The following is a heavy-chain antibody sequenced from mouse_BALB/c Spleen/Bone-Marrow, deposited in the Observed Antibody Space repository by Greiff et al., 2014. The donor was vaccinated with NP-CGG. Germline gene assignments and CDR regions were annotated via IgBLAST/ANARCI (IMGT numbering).Heavy chain of an antibody. V-gene: IGHV1S137*01. CDR2: INTYFGDI. CDR3: ARGYSNNYAMDY. Sequence: QVQLQQSGAELVRPGVSVKISCKGSGYTFTGYAMHWVKQSHAESLEWIGVINTYFGDISYNQKFKGKATIAVDKTSRTVYMELARLTAEDSAIYCCARGYSNNYAMDYWGQGTSVTVSS. D-gene: IGHD2-5*01. CDR1: GYTFTGYA. J-gene: IGHJ4*01.